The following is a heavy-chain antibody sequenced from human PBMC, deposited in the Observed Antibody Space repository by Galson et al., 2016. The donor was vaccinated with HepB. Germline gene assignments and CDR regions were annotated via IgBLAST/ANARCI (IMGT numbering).Heavy chain of an antibody. CDR2: DSMDGRRK. J-gene: IGHJ4*02. CDR1: GFTFSHRG. V-gene: IGHV3-30*18. CDR3: AKRHEYCPPVGCSVDS. Sequence: SLRLSCAASGFTFSHRGMHWVRQAPGKGPEWVAADSMDGRRKFYADSVKGRFTISRDNSNNMLFLQMNSLTADDTAVYYCAKRHEYCPPVGCSVDSWGQGTLVSVSS. D-gene: IGHD2/OR15-2a*01.